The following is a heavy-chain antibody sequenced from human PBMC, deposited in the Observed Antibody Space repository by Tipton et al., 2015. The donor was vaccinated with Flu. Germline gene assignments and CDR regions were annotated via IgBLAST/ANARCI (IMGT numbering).Heavy chain of an antibody. J-gene: IGHJ5*02. CDR1: GFTFSTYS. D-gene: IGHD6-13*01. Sequence: SLRLSCAASGFTFSTYSMNWLRQAPGKGLEWASSISSSSSYIYYADSVKGRFTISRDNAKNSLYLQMNSLRAEDTAVYYCARDRRQQLVTFPYNWFDPWGQGTLVTVSS. CDR2: ISSSSSYI. V-gene: IGHV3-21*01. CDR3: ARDRRQQLVTFPYNWFDP.